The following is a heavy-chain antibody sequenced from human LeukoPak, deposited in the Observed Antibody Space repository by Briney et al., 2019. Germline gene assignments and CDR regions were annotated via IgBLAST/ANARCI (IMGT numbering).Heavy chain of an antibody. V-gene: IGHV5-51*01. Sequence: GESLKISCKGSGYSFTSYWIGWVRQMPGKGLEWMGIIYPGDSDTRYSPSFQGQVTISADKSISTAYLQWSSLKASDTAMYYCARQKGGRRWLQDFDYWGQGTLVTVSS. CDR1: GYSFTSYW. D-gene: IGHD5-24*01. CDR2: IYPGDSDT. J-gene: IGHJ4*02. CDR3: ARQKGGRRWLQDFDY.